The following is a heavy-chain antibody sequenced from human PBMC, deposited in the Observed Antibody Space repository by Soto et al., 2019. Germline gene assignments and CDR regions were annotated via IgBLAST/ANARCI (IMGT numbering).Heavy chain of an antibody. Sequence: SETLSLTCTVSGGSISSGGYYWSWIRQHPGKGLEWIGYIYYSGSTYYNPSLKSRVTISVDTSKNQFSLKLSSVTAADTAVYYCATASYYYDSSGYLAGQIDYWGQGTPVTVSS. CDR1: GGSISSGGYY. V-gene: IGHV4-31*03. CDR2: IYYSGST. J-gene: IGHJ4*02. D-gene: IGHD3-22*01. CDR3: ATASYYYDSSGYLAGQIDY.